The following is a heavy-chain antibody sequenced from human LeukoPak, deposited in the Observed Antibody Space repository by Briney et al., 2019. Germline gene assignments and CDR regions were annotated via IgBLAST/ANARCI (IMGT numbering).Heavy chain of an antibody. CDR1: GIIFSSYS. D-gene: IGHD3-22*01. CDR2: ISSSGSTI. V-gene: IGHV3-48*01. J-gene: IGHJ6*02. Sequence: PGGSLRLSCAVSGIIFSSYSMNWVRQAPGKGLEWVSYISSSGSTIYYADSVKGRFTISRDNAKNSLYLQMNSLRAEDTAVYYCARGQYLYYDSRDSIGVDVWGQGTTVTVSS. CDR3: ARGQYLYYDSRDSIGVDV.